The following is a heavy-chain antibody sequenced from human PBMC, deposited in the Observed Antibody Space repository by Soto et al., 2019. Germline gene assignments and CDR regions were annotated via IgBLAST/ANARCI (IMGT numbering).Heavy chain of an antibody. CDR2: IHPIGPST. D-gene: IGHD3-10*01. J-gene: IGHJ4*02. CDR1: GYTFINYY. V-gene: IGHV1-46*01. CDR3: ARALELPVDY. Sequence: ASVKVSCKASGYTFINYYIQWVRLAPGQGLEWMGVIHPIGPSTSYSQKFQGRVTMTSDRSTNTVYMELTSLASDDTAVYYCARALELPVDYWGQGTLVTVSS.